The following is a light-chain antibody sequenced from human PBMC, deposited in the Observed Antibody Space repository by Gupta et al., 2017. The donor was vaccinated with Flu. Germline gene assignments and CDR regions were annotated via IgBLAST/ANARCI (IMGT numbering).Light chain of an antibody. CDR1: QRVLYSSNNKNY. CDR3: LQNRCNPFT. CDR2: WDS. J-gene: IGKJ4*01. V-gene: IGKV4-1*01. Sequence: DIVSTQSPDSLAASLGERATINCKSSQRVLYSSNNKNYLSWYQQKPGQPPQLLINWDSTRDSGVPERFSGSGSGTDFTTHISSVQAEDVGVYYCLQNRCNPFTFGGGTKLEIK.